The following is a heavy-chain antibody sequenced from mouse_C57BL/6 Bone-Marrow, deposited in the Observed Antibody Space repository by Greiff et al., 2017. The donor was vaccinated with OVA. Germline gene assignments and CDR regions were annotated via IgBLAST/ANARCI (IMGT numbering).Heavy chain of an antibody. V-gene: IGHV14-4*01. CDR3: TERLRRLFAY. Sequence: EVQLQQSGAELVRPGASVKLSCTASGFNIKDDYMHWVKQRPEQGLEWIGWFDPENGDTEYASKFQGKATITADTSSNTAYLQLSSLTSEDTAVYYCTERLRRLFAYWGQGTLVTVSA. J-gene: IGHJ3*01. CDR1: GFNIKDDY. D-gene: IGHD1-2*01. CDR2: FDPENGDT.